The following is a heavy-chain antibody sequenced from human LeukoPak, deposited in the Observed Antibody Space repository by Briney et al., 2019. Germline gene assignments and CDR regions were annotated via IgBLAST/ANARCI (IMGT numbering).Heavy chain of an antibody. V-gene: IGHV4-39*01. CDR3: ASRNDIMTGYVFDF. Sequence: SETLSLTCTVSGGSISSSSYYWGWIRQPPGKGLEWIGSIYYSGSTYYNPSLKSRVTISVDTSKNQFSLKLTSVTAADTAVYYCASRNDIMTGYVFDFWGQGTLVTVSS. CDR2: IYYSGST. CDR1: GGSISSSSYY. D-gene: IGHD3-9*01. J-gene: IGHJ4*02.